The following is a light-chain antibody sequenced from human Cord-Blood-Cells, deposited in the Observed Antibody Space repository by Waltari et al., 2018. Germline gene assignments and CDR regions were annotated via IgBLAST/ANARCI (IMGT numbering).Light chain of an antibody. Sequence: DIVMTQSPDSLAVSLGERATINCKSSQSVLYSSNNKNYLAWYQQKPGQPPKQFIYWASTXXXXXXDRFGGSGSGTDFTLTISSLPAEDVAVYYCQQYYSTPTFGQGTKVEIK. V-gene: IGKV4-1*01. J-gene: IGKJ1*01. CDR1: QSVLYSSNNKNY. CDR3: QQYYSTPT. CDR2: WAS.